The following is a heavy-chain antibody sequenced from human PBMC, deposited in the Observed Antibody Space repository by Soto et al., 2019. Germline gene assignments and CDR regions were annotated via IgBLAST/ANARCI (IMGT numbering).Heavy chain of an antibody. Sequence: QVQLVQSGDEVKKPGASVKVSCKASGYTFISYGISWVRQAPGQGLEWMGWISPYNGDTKYSQKIQGRVTLTTDTTTTTDYMQFKTLPPDDTAIYNCARHAISACLGGHSYGYSHTRYYGMDGWGQGTTVTVAS. V-gene: IGHV1-18*01. CDR1: GYTFISYG. CDR3: ARHAISACLGGHSYGYSHTRYYGMDG. CDR2: ISPYNGDT. J-gene: IGHJ6*02. D-gene: IGHD5-18*01.